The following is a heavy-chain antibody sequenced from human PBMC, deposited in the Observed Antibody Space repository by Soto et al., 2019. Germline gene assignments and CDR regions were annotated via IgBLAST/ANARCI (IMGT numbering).Heavy chain of an antibody. Sequence: SETRSLTCSVSGDSFTSDNYNGGWIRQSPGEGLEWLGSISYTGGTYYNPSLKGRVAISVDTSKSRFSLRLTSVTTADTAVYFCVRTYSSGWYPSNYFD. CDR2: ISYTGGT. CDR1: GDSFTSDNYN. CDR3: VRTYSSGWYPSNYFD. J-gene: IGHJ4*01. D-gene: IGHD6-19*01. V-gene: IGHV4-39*01.